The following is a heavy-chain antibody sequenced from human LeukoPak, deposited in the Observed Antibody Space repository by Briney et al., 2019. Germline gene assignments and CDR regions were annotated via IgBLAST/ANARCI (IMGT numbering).Heavy chain of an antibody. Sequence: GGSLRLSCAASGFTFSAYAMHWVRQAPGKGLEWVAVISYDGSNKYYADSVKGRFTISRDNSKNTLYLEMNSLRAEDTAVYYCAKEVTPYCGGDCYSGYYFDYWGQGTLVTVSS. CDR3: AKEVTPYCGGDCYSGYYFDY. J-gene: IGHJ4*02. V-gene: IGHV3-30*18. D-gene: IGHD2-21*02. CDR1: GFTFSAYA. CDR2: ISYDGSNK.